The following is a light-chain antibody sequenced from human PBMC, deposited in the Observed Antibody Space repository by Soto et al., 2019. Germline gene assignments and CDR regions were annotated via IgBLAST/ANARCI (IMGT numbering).Light chain of an antibody. Sequence: DIQMTQSPSSLSASIGDRVTITCRASQSISSYLNWYQQKPGKAPNLLIFGASSLQSGVPSRFSGNGSGTDFTLTISSLQPEDFATYYCQQSYSSPPTFGQGTKVEIK. J-gene: IGKJ1*01. CDR3: QQSYSSPPT. V-gene: IGKV1-39*01. CDR1: QSISSY. CDR2: GAS.